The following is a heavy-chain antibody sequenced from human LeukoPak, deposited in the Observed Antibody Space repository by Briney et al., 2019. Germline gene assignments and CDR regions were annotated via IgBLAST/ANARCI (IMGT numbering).Heavy chain of an antibody. J-gene: IGHJ6*02. V-gene: IGHV7-4-1*02. CDR3: ASWKRVDYGVDV. D-gene: IGHD1-1*01. CDR2: INTNSGNP. CDR1: GYIFTDYA. Sequence: GASVKVSCKASGYIFTDYAINWMRQAPGQGLEWMGWINTNSGNPTYAPGFTGRFVFSLDTSVSTAYLQISSLEAEDTAVYYCASWKRVDYGVDVWGQGTTVTVSS.